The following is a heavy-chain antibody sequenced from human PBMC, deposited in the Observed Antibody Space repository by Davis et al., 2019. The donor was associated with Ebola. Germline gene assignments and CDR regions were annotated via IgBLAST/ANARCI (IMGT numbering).Heavy chain of an antibody. J-gene: IGHJ4*02. CDR1: GFTFSSYE. CDR2: ISSSGSTI. V-gene: IGHV3-48*03. CDR3: ARETYDFWSGYYTYYFDY. Sequence: GESLKISCAASGFTFSSYEMNWVRQAPGKGLEWVSYISSSGSTIYYADSVKGRFTISRDNAKNSLYLQMNSLRAGDTAVYYCARETYDFWSGYYTYYFDYWGQGTLVTVSS. D-gene: IGHD3-3*01.